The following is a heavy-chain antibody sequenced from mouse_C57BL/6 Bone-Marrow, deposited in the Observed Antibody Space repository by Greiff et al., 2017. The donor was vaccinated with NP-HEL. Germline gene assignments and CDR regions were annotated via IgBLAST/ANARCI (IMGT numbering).Heavy chain of an antibody. D-gene: IGHD2-2*01. V-gene: IGHV1-81*01. CDR3: ARDLLWLRFFDY. J-gene: IGHJ2*01. Sequence: VQLQESGAELARPGASVKLSCKASGYTFTSYGISWVKQRTGQGLEWIGEIYPRSGNTYYNEKFKGKATLTADKSSSTAYMELRSLTSEDSAVYFCARDLLWLRFFDYWGQGTTLTVSS. CDR2: IYPRSGNT. CDR1: GYTFTSYG.